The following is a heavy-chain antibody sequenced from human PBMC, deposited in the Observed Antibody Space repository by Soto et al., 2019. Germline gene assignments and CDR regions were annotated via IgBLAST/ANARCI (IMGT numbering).Heavy chain of an antibody. J-gene: IGHJ6*02. Sequence: QVQRVESGGGVVQPGRSLRLSCAASGFTFSSYGMHWVRQAPGKGLEGVDVISYDGSNKYYADSVKGRFTISTDNSKRRLYLQMNSLRGEGTAVYYCAKETVYYFCYGMDVWGQGTTVTVSS. CDR3: AKETVYYFCYGMDV. CDR2: ISYDGSNK. D-gene: IGHD2-8*01. V-gene: IGHV3-30*18. CDR1: GFTFSSYG.